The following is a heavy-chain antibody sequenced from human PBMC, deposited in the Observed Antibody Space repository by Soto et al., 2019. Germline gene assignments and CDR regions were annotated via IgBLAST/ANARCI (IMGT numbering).Heavy chain of an antibody. Sequence: LRLSCAASGFTFSSYAMTWVRQAPGKGLEYVSSIRGSSGGTFYADSVKGRFTISRDNSKNTLYLQLSSLRAEDTAIYFCAKDPNGDYVGAFDSWGQGSLVTVS. D-gene: IGHD4-17*01. CDR1: GFTFSSYA. J-gene: IGHJ4*02. CDR2: IRGSSGGT. CDR3: AKDPNGDYVGAFDS. V-gene: IGHV3-23*01.